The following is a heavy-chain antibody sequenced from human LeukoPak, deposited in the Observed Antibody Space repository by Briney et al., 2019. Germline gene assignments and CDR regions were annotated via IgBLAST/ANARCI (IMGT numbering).Heavy chain of an antibody. Sequence: PSETLSLTCTVSGDSTSNFYWNWIRQSPGKGLEWIGNIHYSGTSVYNPSLKSRGTISIDTSRRQFFLKLNSVTAADTAVYFCALAPNSNWFDFWGPGTLVTVSS. CDR3: ALAPNSNWFDF. CDR1: GDSTSNFY. V-gene: IGHV4-59*03. CDR2: IHYSGTS. J-gene: IGHJ5*01. D-gene: IGHD2-8*01.